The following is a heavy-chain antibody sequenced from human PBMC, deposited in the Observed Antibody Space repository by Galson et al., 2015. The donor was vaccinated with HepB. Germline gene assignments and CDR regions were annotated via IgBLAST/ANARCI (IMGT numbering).Heavy chain of an antibody. D-gene: IGHD3-10*01. J-gene: IGHJ6*02. CDR2: ISSSSSYI. V-gene: IGHV3-21*01. CDR1: GFTFSSYS. CDR3: ARVSSSGSYYSMGGMDV. Sequence: SLRLSCAASGFTFSSYSMNWVRQAPGKGLEWVSSISSSSSYIYYADSVKGRFTISRDNAKNSLYLQMNSLRAEDTAVYYCARVSSSGSYYSMGGMDVWGQGTTVTVSS.